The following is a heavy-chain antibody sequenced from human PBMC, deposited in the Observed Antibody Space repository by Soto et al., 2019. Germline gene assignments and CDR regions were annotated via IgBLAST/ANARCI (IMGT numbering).Heavy chain of an antibody. CDR3: SCAVATTITFDY. D-gene: IGHD5-12*01. Sequence: SETLSLTCTVSGGSINSYYWSWIRQPPGKGLEWIGQIYYTGSTNYNPSLKGRVTISVDRSKNRFSLTLNSVTAADTAVYYCSCAVATTITFDYWGQGTLVTVSA. J-gene: IGHJ4*02. CDR2: IYYTGST. CDR1: GGSINSYY. V-gene: IGHV4-59*08.